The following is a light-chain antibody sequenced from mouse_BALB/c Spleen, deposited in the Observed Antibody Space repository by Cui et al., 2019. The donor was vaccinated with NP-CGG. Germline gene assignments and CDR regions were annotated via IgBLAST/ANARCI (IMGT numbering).Light chain of an antibody. CDR1: TGAVTTSNY. CDR2: GTN. CDR3: ALWYSTHWV. V-gene: IGLV1*01. J-gene: IGLJ1*01. Sequence: QAVVTQGSALTTSPGETVTLTCRSSTGAVTTSNYANWVQEKPDHLFTGLIGGTNNRAPGVPARFSGSLIGDKAALTITGAQTEDEAIYFCALWYSTHWVFGGGTKLTVL.